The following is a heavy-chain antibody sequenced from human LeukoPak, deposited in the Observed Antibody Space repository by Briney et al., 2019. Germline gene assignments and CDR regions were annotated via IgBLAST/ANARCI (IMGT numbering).Heavy chain of an antibody. J-gene: IGHJ4*02. CDR2: IYYSGTT. D-gene: IGHD3-10*01. V-gene: IGHV4-59*01. CDR1: GGSISSYY. CDR3: ARTLPSGTSDY. Sequence: TSETLSLTCTVSGGSISSYYRSWIRQPPGKGLEWIAYIYYSGTTNYNPSLKSRVTISVDTVRNQFSLKLSSVTAADTAVYYCARTLPSGTSDYWGQGTLVTVSS.